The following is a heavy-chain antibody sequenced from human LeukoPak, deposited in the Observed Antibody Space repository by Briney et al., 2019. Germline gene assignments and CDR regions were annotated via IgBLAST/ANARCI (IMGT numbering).Heavy chain of an antibody. Sequence: SETLSLTCSVSGGSISNYYWSWIRQSPGKGLEWIGYIYYSGSTTYNPSLKSRVTISVDTSKNQFSLKLSSVTAADTALYYCARDHGDKAFDYWGQGTLVTVSS. J-gene: IGHJ4*02. V-gene: IGHV4-59*01. D-gene: IGHD4-23*01. CDR1: GGSISNYY. CDR2: IYYSGST. CDR3: ARDHGDKAFDY.